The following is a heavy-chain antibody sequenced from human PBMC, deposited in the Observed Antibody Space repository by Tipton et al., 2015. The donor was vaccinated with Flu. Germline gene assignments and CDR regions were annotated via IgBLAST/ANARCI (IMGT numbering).Heavy chain of an antibody. V-gene: IGHV3-53*01. CDR1: GFTVTSSY. D-gene: IGHD2-2*01. CDR3: ARGPQVPVWPYYYGMDV. J-gene: IGHJ6*02. CDR2: NYGGGTT. Sequence: SLRLSCAASGFTVTSSYMSWVRQAPGKGLEWVSVNYGGGTTDYADSVKGRFTISRDKSKNALYLQMSSLRAEDTAVYYCARGPQVPVWPYYYGMDVWCQGTTVTVSS.